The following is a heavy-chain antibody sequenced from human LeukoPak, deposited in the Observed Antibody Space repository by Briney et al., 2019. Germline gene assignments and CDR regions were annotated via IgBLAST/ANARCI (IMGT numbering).Heavy chain of an antibody. D-gene: IGHD5-24*01. V-gene: IGHV4-59*01. CDR2: ISYSGST. Sequence: SETLSLTCTVSGVSISTYSWSWIRQSPGKGLEWIGYISYSGSTSYNPSLRSRVTISVDTSKNQFSLKLSSVTAADTAMYYCARKDGDGWGQGTLVTVSS. J-gene: IGHJ4*02. CDR3: ARKDGDG. CDR1: GVSISTYS.